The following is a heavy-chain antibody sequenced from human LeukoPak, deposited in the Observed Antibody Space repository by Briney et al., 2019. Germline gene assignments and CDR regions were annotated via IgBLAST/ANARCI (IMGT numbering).Heavy chain of an antibody. Sequence: ASVKVSCKASGYTFTSYGISWVRQAPGQGLEWMGWINPNSGGTNYAQKFQGRVTMTRDTSISTAYMELSRLGSDDTAVYYCARDGSNWRDSPPDSWGQGTLVIVSS. CDR2: INPNSGGT. J-gene: IGHJ4*02. V-gene: IGHV1-2*02. D-gene: IGHD1-26*01. CDR3: ARDGSNWRDSPPDS. CDR1: GYTFTSYG.